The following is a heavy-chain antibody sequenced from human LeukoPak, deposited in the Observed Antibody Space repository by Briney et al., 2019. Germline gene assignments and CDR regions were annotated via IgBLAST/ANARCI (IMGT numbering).Heavy chain of an antibody. V-gene: IGHV1-69*13. J-gene: IGHJ4*02. D-gene: IGHD3-10*01. CDR1: GGTFSSYA. CDR3: AGEAGSGSFVLDY. CDR2: IIPIFGTA. Sequence: SVKVSCKASGGTFSSYAISWVRQAPGQGLEWMGGIIPIFGTANYAQKFQGRVTITADESTSTAYMELSSLRSEDTAVYYCAGEAGSGSFVLDYWGQGTLVTVSS.